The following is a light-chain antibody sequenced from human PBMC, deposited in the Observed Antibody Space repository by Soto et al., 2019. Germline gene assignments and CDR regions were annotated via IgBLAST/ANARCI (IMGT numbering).Light chain of an antibody. CDR1: SKNSNYA. Sequence: QHVLTQSPSASASLGASVKLTCTLSSKNSNYAIAWHQQQPEKGPRYLMKVSSDGSHSKGDGIPDRFSGSSSGAERYLTISSLQSEDEADYYCQTWGTDSYVFGTATKLTVL. CDR2: VSSDGSH. V-gene: IGLV4-69*01. CDR3: QTWGTDSYV. J-gene: IGLJ1*01.